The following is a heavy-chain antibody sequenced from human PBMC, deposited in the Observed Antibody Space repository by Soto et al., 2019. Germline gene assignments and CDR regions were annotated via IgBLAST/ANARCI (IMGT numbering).Heavy chain of an antibody. Sequence: QVQLQESGPGLVKPSQTLSLTCTVSGGSISSGGYYWSWIRQHPGKGLEWIGYIYYSGSTYYNPSLKRRVTISVDPSKNPFSLKLSSVTATDTAVYYCARAKDYDSSGLGWFDPWGQGTLVTVSS. CDR2: IYYSGST. V-gene: IGHV4-31*03. CDR3: ARAKDYDSSGLGWFDP. J-gene: IGHJ5*02. D-gene: IGHD3-22*01. CDR1: GGSISSGGYY.